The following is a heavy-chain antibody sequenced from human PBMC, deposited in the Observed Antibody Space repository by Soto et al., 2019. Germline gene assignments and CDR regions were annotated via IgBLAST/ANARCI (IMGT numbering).Heavy chain of an antibody. CDR1: GFTFSSYW. CDR2: INTDGSTT. J-gene: IGHJ4*02. Sequence: EVQLVESGGNLVQPGGSLRLSCAASGFTFSSYWIHWVRQPPGKGLLWVSRINTDGSTTNYADSVKGRFTISRDNAKNTLYLQMKSLRAEGTAVYYCARGASGNYYLASGGQGALVTISS. CDR3: ARGASGNYYLAS. D-gene: IGHD3-10*01. V-gene: IGHV3-74*01.